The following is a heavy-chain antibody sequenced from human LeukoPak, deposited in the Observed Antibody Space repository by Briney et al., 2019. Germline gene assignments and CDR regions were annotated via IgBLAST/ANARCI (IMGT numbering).Heavy chain of an antibody. D-gene: IGHD5-12*01. CDR2: IYSGGST. J-gene: IGHJ3*02. CDR3: ASSGDSGYDPDAFDI. CDR1: GFTVSSNY. V-gene: IGHV3-53*04. Sequence: GGSLRLSCAASGFTVSSNYMSWVRQAPGKGLEWVSVIYSGGSTYYADSVKGRFTISRHQSKITLYLQMNSLRAEDMAVYYCASSGDSGYDPDAFDIWGQGTMVTVSS.